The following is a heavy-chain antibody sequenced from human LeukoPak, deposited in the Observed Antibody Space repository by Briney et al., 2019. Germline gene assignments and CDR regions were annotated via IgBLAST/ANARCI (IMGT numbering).Heavy chain of an antibody. CDR1: GGSISSYY. CDR2: IYYSGST. CDR3: ASARVYCSGGSCYGETPFDY. J-gene: IGHJ4*02. D-gene: IGHD2-15*01. Sequence: SETLSLTCTVSGGSISSYYWSWIRQPPGKGREGIGYIYYSGSTNYNPSLKSRVTISVDTSKNQFSLKLSSVTAADTAVYYCASARVYCSGGSCYGETPFDYWGQGTLVTVSS. V-gene: IGHV4-59*01.